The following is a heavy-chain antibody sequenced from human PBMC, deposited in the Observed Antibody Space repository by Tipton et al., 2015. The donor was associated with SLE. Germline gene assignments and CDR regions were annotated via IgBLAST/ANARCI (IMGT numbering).Heavy chain of an antibody. Sequence: SGAEVKKPGASVKVSCKASVNTFTTFGIGWVRQAPGKGLEWVSAISGAGGSTYYADSVKGRFTISRDNYRNTLHLQMNFLTTDDTAVYFCGRGAAAGTDQPLDHWGQGTLLTVSS. V-gene: IGHV3-23*01. J-gene: IGHJ4*02. CDR2: ISGAGGST. CDR1: VNTFTTFG. CDR3: GRGAAAGTDQPLDH. D-gene: IGHD6-19*01.